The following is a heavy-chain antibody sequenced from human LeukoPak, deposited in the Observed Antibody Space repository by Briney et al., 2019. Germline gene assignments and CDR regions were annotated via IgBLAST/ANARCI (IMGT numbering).Heavy chain of an antibody. V-gene: IGHV3-74*01. D-gene: IGHD1-7*01. J-gene: IGHJ4*02. CDR3: ASYNWNFLTDY. Sequence: GSLRLSCAASGFTFKNYWMYWVRQAPGKGLVWVSRIKTDGSSTAYADSVKGRFTISRDNAKNTLYLQMNSLRAEDTAVYYCASYNWNFLTDYWGQGTLVTVSS. CDR1: GFTFKNYW. CDR2: IKTDGSST.